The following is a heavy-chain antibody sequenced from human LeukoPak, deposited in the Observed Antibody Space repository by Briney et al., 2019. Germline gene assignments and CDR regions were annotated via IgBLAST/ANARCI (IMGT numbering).Heavy chain of an antibody. D-gene: IGHD3-10*01. J-gene: IGHJ4*02. V-gene: IGHV3-9*01. CDR3: ASGSTLDY. CDR2: ISWNSGSI. Sequence: PGGSLRLSCAASGFTFDDYAMHWVRQAPGEGLEWVSGISWNSGSIGYADSVKGRFTISRDNAKNSLYLQMNSLRAEDTALYYCASGSTLDYWGQGTLVTVSS. CDR1: GFTFDDYA.